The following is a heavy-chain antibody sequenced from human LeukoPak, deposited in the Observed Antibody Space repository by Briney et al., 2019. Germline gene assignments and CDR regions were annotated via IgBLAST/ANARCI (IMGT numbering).Heavy chain of an antibody. J-gene: IGHJ4*02. CDR3: ARDWGLDY. Sequence: ASVTVSFTTSGYTFTIYEIHWVRQAPGQGLEWLGWINTGDGNTAYSEKFQGRVTITKDTSASTVYMDLSNLSSEDTAMYYCARDWGLDYWGQGTLVTVSS. V-gene: IGHV1-3*04. D-gene: IGHD3-16*01. CDR1: GYTFTIYE. CDR2: INTGDGNT.